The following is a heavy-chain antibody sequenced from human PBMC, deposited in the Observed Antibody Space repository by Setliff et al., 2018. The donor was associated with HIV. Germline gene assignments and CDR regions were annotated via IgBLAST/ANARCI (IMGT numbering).Heavy chain of an antibody. J-gene: IGHJ6*02. CDR2: IYPGDSDT. CDR1: GYTFTSYW. Sequence: GESLKISCKGSGYTFTSYWIGWVRQMPGKGLEWMEIIYPGDSDTRYSPSFQGQVTISADKSINTAFLQWSSLKASDTAMFYCARGVGGYYPYYYYGMDVWGQGTTVTVSS. V-gene: IGHV5-51*01. CDR3: ARGVGGYYPYYYYGMDV. D-gene: IGHD3-3*01.